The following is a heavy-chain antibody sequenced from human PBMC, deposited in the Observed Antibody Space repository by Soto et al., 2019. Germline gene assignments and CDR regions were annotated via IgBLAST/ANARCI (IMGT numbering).Heavy chain of an antibody. CDR1: GFAFSNYE. Sequence: GGSLSLSCAASGFAFSNYEMNWVRQAPGKGLEWVSYISLSGSTIYYADSVKGRFTISRDDAKNSLYLQMDSLRADDTAVYYCARESFSAAPNFFDYWGQGTLVTV. V-gene: IGHV3-48*03. CDR3: ARESFSAAPNFFDY. CDR2: ISLSGSTI. J-gene: IGHJ4*02. D-gene: IGHD3-3*02.